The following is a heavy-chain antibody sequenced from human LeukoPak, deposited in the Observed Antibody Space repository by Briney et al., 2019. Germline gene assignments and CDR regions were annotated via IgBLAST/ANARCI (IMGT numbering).Heavy chain of an antibody. V-gene: IGHV1-46*01. J-gene: IGHJ4*02. CDR2: INPSGGST. CDR3: AFFEYSSSSSHY. Sequence: ASVKVSCKASGYAFTNYYMHWVRQAPGQGLEWMGLINPSGGSTSYAEKFQGRVIMTRDMSTTTDYMELSSLRSDDTAVYYCAFFEYSSSSSHYWGQGTLVIVSS. D-gene: IGHD6-6*01. CDR1: GYAFTNYY.